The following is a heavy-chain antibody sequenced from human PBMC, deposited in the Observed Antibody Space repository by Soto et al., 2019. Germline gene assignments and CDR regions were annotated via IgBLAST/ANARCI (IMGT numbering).Heavy chain of an antibody. CDR2: IIPIFGTA. V-gene: IGHV1-69*13. J-gene: IGHJ4*02. D-gene: IGHD3-22*01. CDR1: GGTFSSYA. CDR3: ARAPYYYDSSGYSYYFDY. Sequence: SVKVSCKASGGTFSSYAISWVRQAPGQGLEWMGGIIPIFGTANYAQKFQGRVTITADESTSTAYMELSSLRTEDTAVYYCARAPYYYDSSGYSYYFDYWGQGTLGTVS.